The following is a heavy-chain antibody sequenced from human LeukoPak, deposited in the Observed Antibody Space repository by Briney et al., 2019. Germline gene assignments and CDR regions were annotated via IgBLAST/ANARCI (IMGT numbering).Heavy chain of an antibody. CDR3: ASHRFLEWLLDY. J-gene: IGHJ4*02. D-gene: IGHD3-3*01. V-gene: IGHV1-2*02. Sequence: ASVKVSCKASGYTFTGYYMHWVRQAPGQGLEWMGWINPNSGGTNHAQKFQGRVTMTRDTSISTAYMELSRLRSDDTAVYYCASHRFLEWLLDYWGQGTLVTVSS. CDR1: GYTFTGYY. CDR2: INPNSGGT.